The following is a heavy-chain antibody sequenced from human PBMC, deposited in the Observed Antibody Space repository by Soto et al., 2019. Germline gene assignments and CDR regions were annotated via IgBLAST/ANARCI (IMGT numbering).Heavy chain of an antibody. D-gene: IGHD6-19*01. CDR1: GGSINTNDYY. CDR3: ARYSGWVDY. Sequence: QLQLQESGPGLVKPSETLSLTCSVSGGSINTNDYYWGWIRQPPGKGLEWIGSVYYSGSTFYNPSLKSRVTISIDTSKKQFSLKLSSVTAPDTAVYYCARYSGWVDYWGQGTLVTVSS. CDR2: VYYSGST. J-gene: IGHJ4*02. V-gene: IGHV4-39*01.